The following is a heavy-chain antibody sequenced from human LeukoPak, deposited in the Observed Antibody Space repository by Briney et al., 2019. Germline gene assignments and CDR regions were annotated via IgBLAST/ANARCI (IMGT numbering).Heavy chain of an antibody. CDR1: GFTISSNY. V-gene: IGHV3-53*01. CDR3: ARVENQLLIPYYYYYGMDV. D-gene: IGHD2-2*01. CDR2: IYSGGST. Sequence: ESGGSLRLSCAASGFTISSNYMSWVRQAPGKGLEWVSVIYSGGSTYYADSVKGRFTISRDNSKNTLYLQMNSLRAEDTAVYYCARVENQLLIPYYYYYGMDVWGQGTTVTVSS. J-gene: IGHJ6*02.